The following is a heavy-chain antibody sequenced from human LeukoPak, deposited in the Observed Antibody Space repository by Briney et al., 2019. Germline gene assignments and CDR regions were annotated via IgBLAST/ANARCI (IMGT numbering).Heavy chain of an antibody. CDR2: ISDTGRTI. V-gene: IGHV3-11*01. CDR3: ARLTTAVES. D-gene: IGHD4-11*01. CDR1: GFTFSDHY. J-gene: IGHJ4*02. Sequence: GGSLRLSCTASGFTFSDHYMSWIRQAPGKGLEWASYISDTGRTIYYPDSVKGRFTISRDNAKSSLYLQMNSLRVEDTAVYYCARLTTAVESWGQGTLVTVPS.